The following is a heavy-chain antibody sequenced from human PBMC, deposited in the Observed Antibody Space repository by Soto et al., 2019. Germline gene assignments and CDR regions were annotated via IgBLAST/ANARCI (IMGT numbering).Heavy chain of an antibody. CDR2: INHSGST. V-gene: IGHV4-34*01. J-gene: IGHJ6*03. Sequence: SETLSLTCAVYGGSFSGYYWSWIRQPPGKGLEWIGEINHSGSTNYNPSLKSRVTISVDTSKNQFSLKLRSVTAADTAVYYFARGSSSSWSYYYYYYMDVWGKGTTVTVSS. CDR3: ARGSSSSWSYYYYYYMDV. CDR1: GGSFSGYY. D-gene: IGHD6-13*01.